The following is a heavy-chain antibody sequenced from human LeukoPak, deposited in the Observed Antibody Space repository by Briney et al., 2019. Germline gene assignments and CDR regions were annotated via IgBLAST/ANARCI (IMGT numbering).Heavy chain of an antibody. V-gene: IGHV5-51*01. D-gene: IGHD2-2*02. J-gene: IGHJ4*02. CDR2: IYPGDSDT. CDR1: GYSFTSYW. Sequence: GGSLKISCKGSGYSFTSYWIGWVRQMPGKGLEWMGIIYPGDSDTRYSPSFQGQVTISADKSISTAYLQWSSLKASDTAMYYCARGVVVVPAAIPGEFDYWGQGTLVTVSS. CDR3: ARGVVVVPAAIPGEFDY.